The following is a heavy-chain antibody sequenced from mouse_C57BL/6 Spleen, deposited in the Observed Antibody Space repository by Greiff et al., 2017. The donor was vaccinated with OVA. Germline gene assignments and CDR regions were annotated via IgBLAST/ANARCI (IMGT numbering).Heavy chain of an antibody. D-gene: IGHD2-5*01. Sequence: DVMLVESEGGLVQPGSSMKLSCTASGFTFSDYYMAWVRQVPEKGLEWVANINYDGSSTYYLDSLKSRFIISRDNAKNILYLQMSSLKSEDTATYYCARGRDKSNYEGYAMDYWGQGTSVTVSS. J-gene: IGHJ4*01. CDR3: ARGRDKSNYEGYAMDY. CDR2: INYDGSST. V-gene: IGHV5-16*01. CDR1: GFTFSDYY.